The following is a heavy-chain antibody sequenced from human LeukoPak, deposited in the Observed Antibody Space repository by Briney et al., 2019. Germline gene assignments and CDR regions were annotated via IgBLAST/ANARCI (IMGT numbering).Heavy chain of an antibody. CDR1: GGSISSSSYY. V-gene: IGHV4-39*01. Sequence: SETLSLTCTVSGGSISSSSYYWGWIRQPPGKGLEWIGSIYYSGSTYYNPSLKSRVTISVDTSKNQFSLKLSSVTAADTAVYYCARQGRENYYDSSGFDYWGQGTLVTVSS. J-gene: IGHJ4*02. CDR2: IYYSGST. D-gene: IGHD3-22*01. CDR3: ARQGRENYYDSSGFDY.